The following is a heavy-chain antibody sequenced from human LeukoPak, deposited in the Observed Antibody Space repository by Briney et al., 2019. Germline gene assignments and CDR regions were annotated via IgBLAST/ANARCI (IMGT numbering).Heavy chain of an antibody. D-gene: IGHD4/OR15-4a*01. V-gene: IGHV4-39*01. Sequence: SESLSLTCTVSGGSISSSSYYWGWLRQPPGKGLEWIGSIYYSGITYYNPSLMSRLTISVDTYKNQFFLKMSSVTAADTAVYYCAKRLTSRGVFDHLGQGTLVTVSS. CDR2: IYYSGIT. J-gene: IGHJ4*02. CDR3: AKRLTSRGVFDH. CDR1: GGSISSSSYY.